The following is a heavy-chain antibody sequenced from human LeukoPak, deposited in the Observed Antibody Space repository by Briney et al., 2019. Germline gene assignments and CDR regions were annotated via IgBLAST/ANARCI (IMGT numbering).Heavy chain of an antibody. D-gene: IGHD3-22*01. CDR3: ASAPYYYDSSGYRLNWFDP. Sequence: SETLSLTCTVSGGSISSSSYYWSWIRQPAGKGLEWIGRIYTSGSTNYNPSLKSRVTISVDTSKNQFPLKLSSVTAADTAVYYCASAPYYYDSSGYRLNWFDPWGQGTLVTVSS. J-gene: IGHJ5*02. V-gene: IGHV4-61*02. CDR2: IYTSGST. CDR1: GGSISSSSYY.